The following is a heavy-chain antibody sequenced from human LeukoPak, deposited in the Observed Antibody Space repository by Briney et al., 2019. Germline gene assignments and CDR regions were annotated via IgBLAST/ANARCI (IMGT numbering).Heavy chain of an antibody. D-gene: IGHD4-23*01. Sequence: SETLSLTRTVSGGSISSGGYYWSWIRQHPGKGLEWIGYIYYSGSTYYNPSLKSRVTISVDTSKNQFSLKLSSVTAADTAVYYCARDDYGGHFDYWGQGTLVTVSS. V-gene: IGHV4-31*03. CDR1: GGSISSGGYY. CDR2: IYYSGST. CDR3: ARDDYGGHFDY. J-gene: IGHJ4*02.